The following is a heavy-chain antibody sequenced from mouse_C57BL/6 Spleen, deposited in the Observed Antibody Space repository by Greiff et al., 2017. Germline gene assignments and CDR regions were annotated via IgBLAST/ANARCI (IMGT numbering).Heavy chain of an antibody. D-gene: IGHD5-1*01. J-gene: IGHJ4*01. CDR2: IWSGGST. CDR3: ARKDEYAMDY. CDR1: GFSLTSYG. Sequence: QVQLKQSGPGLVQPSQSLSITCTVSGFSLTSYGVHWVRQSPGKGLEWLGVIWSGGSTDYNAAFISRLSISKDNSKSQVFFKMNSLQADDTAIYYCARKDEYAMDYWGQGTSVTVSS. V-gene: IGHV2-2*01.